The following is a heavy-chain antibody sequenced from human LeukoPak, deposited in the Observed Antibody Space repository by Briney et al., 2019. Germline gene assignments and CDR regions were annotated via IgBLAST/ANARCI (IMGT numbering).Heavy chain of an antibody. CDR2: ISSSSRYI. CDR3: ARVAEAAAFDI. Sequence: GGSLRLSCAASGFSFSRYRMNWVRQAPGKGLEWVSSISSSSRYIYYADSVKGRFTISRDNAKNSLYLQMNSLGAEDTALYYCARVAEAAAFDIWGQGTMVTVSS. D-gene: IGHD6-25*01. CDR1: GFSFSRYR. J-gene: IGHJ3*02. V-gene: IGHV3-21*01.